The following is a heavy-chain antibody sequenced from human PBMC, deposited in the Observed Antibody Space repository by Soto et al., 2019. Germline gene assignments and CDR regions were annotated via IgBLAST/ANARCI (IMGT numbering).Heavy chain of an antibody. CDR1: GGTFSSYA. J-gene: IGHJ6*02. CDR3: ARAVAGGVYYYYGMDV. CDR2: IIPIFGTA. Sequence: QVQLVQSGAEVKKPGSSVKVSCKASGGTFSSYAINWVRQAPGQGLEWMGGIIPIFGTADYAQKFQGRVTITAAESTSTAYMELSSLRSEDTAVYYCARAVAGGVYYYYGMDVWGQGPTVTVSS. D-gene: IGHD6-19*01. V-gene: IGHV1-69*12.